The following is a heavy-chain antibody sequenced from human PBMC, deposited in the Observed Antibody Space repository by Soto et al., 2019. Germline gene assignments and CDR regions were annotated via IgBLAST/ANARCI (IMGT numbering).Heavy chain of an antibody. CDR3: AKDLYSNYGDAFDI. CDR1: GFTFDDYA. CDR2: ISWNSDNI. Sequence: LRLSCAASGFTFDDYAMHWVRQAPGKGLEWVSGISWNSDNIVYADSVKGRFTISRDNAKNSLYLQMNSLRAEDTALYYCAKDLYSNYGDAFDIWGQGTMVTVSS. D-gene: IGHD4-4*01. J-gene: IGHJ3*02. V-gene: IGHV3-9*01.